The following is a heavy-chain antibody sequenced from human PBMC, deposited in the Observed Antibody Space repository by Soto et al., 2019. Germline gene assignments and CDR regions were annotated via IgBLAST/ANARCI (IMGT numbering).Heavy chain of an antibody. V-gene: IGHV1-46*03. J-gene: IGHJ4*02. Sequence: QVHLVPSGAEVKKPGASVKVSCKTSGNTFSNYYIHWVRQAPGQGLEWMGTINPSGGHTTYAQKLLGRVTMTRDTSTSTLYMEVTRLRSEDTAVYYCARGGHVVVVTAAFDYWGQGTLVTVSS. CDR2: INPSGGHT. CDR1: GNTFSNYY. CDR3: ARGGHVVVVTAAFDY. D-gene: IGHD2-21*02.